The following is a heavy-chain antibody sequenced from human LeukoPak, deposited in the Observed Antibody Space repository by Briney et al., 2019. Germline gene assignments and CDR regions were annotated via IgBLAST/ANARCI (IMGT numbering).Heavy chain of an antibody. J-gene: IGHJ4*01. D-gene: IGHD6-19*01. Sequence: GGSLRLSCAASGFTFSNSAMSWVRQAPGKGLEWVSTLSGSGITTYYADSVKGRFTISRDNSKNTLFPQMNSLRAEDTAVYYCAKGIYSSGWSYFDYWGHGTLVTVSS. CDR1: GFTFSNSA. CDR2: LSGSGITT. CDR3: AKGIYSSGWSYFDY. V-gene: IGHV3-23*01.